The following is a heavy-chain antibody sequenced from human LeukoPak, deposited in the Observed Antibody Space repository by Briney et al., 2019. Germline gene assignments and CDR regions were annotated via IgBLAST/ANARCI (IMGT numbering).Heavy chain of an antibody. Sequence: PGGSLRLSCAASGFPFSSYWMAWVRQAPGKGLEWVAVISYDGSNKYYADSVKGRFTISRDNSKNTLYLQMNSLRAEDTAVYYCARVYAVAGTQNFDYWGQGTLVTVSS. CDR1: GFPFSSYW. CDR2: ISYDGSNK. J-gene: IGHJ4*02. V-gene: IGHV3-30-3*01. CDR3: ARVYAVAGTQNFDY. D-gene: IGHD6-19*01.